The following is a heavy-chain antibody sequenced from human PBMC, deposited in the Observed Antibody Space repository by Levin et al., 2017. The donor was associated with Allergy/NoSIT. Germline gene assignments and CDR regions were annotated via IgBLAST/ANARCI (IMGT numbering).Heavy chain of an antibody. D-gene: IGHD3-22*01. V-gene: IGHV4-39*01. Sequence: SETLSLTCTVSGGSISSSSYYWGWIRQPPGKGLEWIGSIYYSGSTYYNPSLKSRVTISVDTSKNQFSLKLSSVTAADTAVYYCARHIHSSGPPKGGVDAFDIWGQGTMVTVSS. CDR2: IYYSGST. CDR3: ARHIHSSGPPKGGVDAFDI. J-gene: IGHJ3*02. CDR1: GGSISSSSYY.